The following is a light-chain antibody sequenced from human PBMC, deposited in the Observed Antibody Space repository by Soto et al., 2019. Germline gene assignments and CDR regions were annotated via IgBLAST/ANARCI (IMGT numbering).Light chain of an antibody. J-gene: IGLJ1*01. CDR1: SSDVGAYTY. Sequence: ALTQPPSASGSPGQSVTISCTGASSDVGAYTYVSWYQQHPGKAPKLMIYGVTERPSGVPDRFSGSKSGNTASLTVSGLQTEDEAYYYCSSYAGSNNYVFGTGTKVTVL. CDR2: GVT. CDR3: SSYAGSNNYV. V-gene: IGLV2-8*01.